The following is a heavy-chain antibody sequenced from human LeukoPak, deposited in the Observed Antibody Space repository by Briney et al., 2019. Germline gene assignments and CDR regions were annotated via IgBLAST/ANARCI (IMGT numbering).Heavy chain of an antibody. CDR2: INPSGGST. D-gene: IGHD3-3*01. V-gene: IGHV1-46*01. CDR1: GYTFTSCY. CDR3: ARKYYDYLDY. Sequence: ASVKVSCKASGYTFTSCYIHWVRQAPGQGLEWVGIINPSGGSTSHAQKFQGRVTMTRDTSTSTVYMELSSLRSEDTAVYYCARKYYDYLDYWGQGTLVTVSS. J-gene: IGHJ4*02.